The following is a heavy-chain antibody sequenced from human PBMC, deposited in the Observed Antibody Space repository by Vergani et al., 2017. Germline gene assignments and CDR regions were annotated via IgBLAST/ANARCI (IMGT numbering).Heavy chain of an antibody. CDR3: ARHATVEWLVKLGWIDP. V-gene: IGHV4-39*01. D-gene: IGHD6-19*01. Sequence: QLQLQESGPGLVKPSATLSLTCSVSGASIRSSNYYWGWIRQPPGKGLEWIASIYYSGSTYYNPSLKSRVTISVDTSKNQLSLKHSSVTAADTAVYFCARHATVEWLVKLGWIDPWGQGILVTVSS. J-gene: IGHJ5*02. CDR2: IYYSGST. CDR1: GASIRSSNYY.